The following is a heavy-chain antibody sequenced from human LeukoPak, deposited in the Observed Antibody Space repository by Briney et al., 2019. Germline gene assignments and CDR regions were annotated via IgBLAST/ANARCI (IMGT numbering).Heavy chain of an antibody. V-gene: IGHV4-34*01. Sequence: SETLSLTCAVYGGSFSGYYWSWIRQPPRKGLEWIGEINHSGSTNYNPALKSRGTISVGASKNQFSLKLSYVTAADTAVYYCARRSGDGYFEYDSSGYYYFDYWGQGTLVPVSS. CDR3: ARRSGDGYFEYDSSGYYYFDY. J-gene: IGHJ4*02. CDR1: GGSFSGYY. D-gene: IGHD3-22*01. CDR2: INHSGST.